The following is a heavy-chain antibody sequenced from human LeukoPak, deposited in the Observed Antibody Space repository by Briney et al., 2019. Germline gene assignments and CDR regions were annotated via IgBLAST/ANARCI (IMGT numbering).Heavy chain of an antibody. D-gene: IGHD6-19*01. J-gene: IGHJ6*02. CDR2: INHSGST. CDR1: GGSFSGYY. CDR3: ARGYSSGWYLYYGMDV. V-gene: IGHV4-34*01. Sequence: SETLSLTCAVYGGSFSGYYWSWIRQPPGKGLEWIGEINHSGSTNYNPSLKSRVTISVDTSKNQFSLKLSSVTAADTAVYYCARGYSSGWYLYYGMDVWGQGTTVTVSS.